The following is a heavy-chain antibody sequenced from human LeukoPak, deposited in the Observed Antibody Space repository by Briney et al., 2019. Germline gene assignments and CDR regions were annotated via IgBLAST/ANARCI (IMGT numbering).Heavy chain of an antibody. CDR1: GFTFSSYS. V-gene: IGHV3-21*04. CDR2: ISSSSSYI. D-gene: IGHD5-18*01. J-gene: IGHJ4*02. CDR3: ARSGYSNVYFDY. Sequence: PGGSLRLSCAASGFTFSSYSMNWVRQAPGKGLEWVSSISSSSSYIYYADSVKGRFTISRDNARNSLYLQMNSLRAEDTAVYYCARSGYSNVYFDYWGQGTLVTVSS.